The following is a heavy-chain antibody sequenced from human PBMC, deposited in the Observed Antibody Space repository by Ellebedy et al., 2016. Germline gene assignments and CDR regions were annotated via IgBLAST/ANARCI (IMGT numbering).Heavy chain of an antibody. CDR2: VYHTGST. Sequence: SETLSLTXSVSGVSIRSPDHFWTWIRQSPGRGLEWIGYVYHTGSTKLNPSLKSRVTMSVDTSKNQFSLNLNSVNAADTAVYYCARGLYFDSSGYYYWFDPWGQGTLVTVSS. V-gene: IGHV4-61*08. CDR3: ARGLYFDSSGYYYWFDP. J-gene: IGHJ5*01. CDR1: GVSIRSPDHF. D-gene: IGHD3-22*01.